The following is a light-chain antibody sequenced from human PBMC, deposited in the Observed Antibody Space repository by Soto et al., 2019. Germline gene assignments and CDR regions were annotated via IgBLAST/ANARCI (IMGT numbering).Light chain of an antibody. CDR2: AAS. CDR1: QGISSY. J-gene: IGKJ5*01. Sequence: DIQLTQSPSFLSASVEDRVTITCRASQGISSYLAWYQQKPGKAPKLLIYAASTLQSGVPSRFSGSGSGTEFTLTISSLQTEDFATYYCQQLNSYPITFGQGPRLEIK. CDR3: QQLNSYPIT. V-gene: IGKV1-9*01.